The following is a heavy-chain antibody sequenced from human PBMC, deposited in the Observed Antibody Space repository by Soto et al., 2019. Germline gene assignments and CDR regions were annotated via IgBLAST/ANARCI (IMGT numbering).Heavy chain of an antibody. CDR2: ISGSGGST. V-gene: IGHV3-23*01. D-gene: IGHD4-17*01. CDR1: GYTFSSYA. CDR3: AKAEDDYGDYVPLY. J-gene: IGHJ4*02. Sequence: EVQLLESGGGLVQPGGSLRLSCAASGYTFSSYAMSWVRQAPWKGLEWVSAISGSGGSTYYADSVKGRFTISRDNSKNTLYLQMNSLRAEDTAVYYCAKAEDDYGDYVPLYWGQGTLVTVSS.